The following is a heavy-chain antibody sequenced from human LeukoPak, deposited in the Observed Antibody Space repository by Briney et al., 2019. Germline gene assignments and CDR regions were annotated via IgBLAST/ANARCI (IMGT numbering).Heavy chain of an antibody. V-gene: IGHV1-69*01. CDR1: GGTFSSYA. Sequence: GSSVKVSRKASGGTFSSYAISWVRQAPGQGLEWMGGIIPIFGTANYAQKFQGRVTITADESTSTAYMELSSLRSEDTAVYYCARDLVLGDGYNYDCWGQGTLVTVSS. CDR3: ARDLVLGDGYNYDC. D-gene: IGHD5-24*01. J-gene: IGHJ4*02. CDR2: IIPIFGTA.